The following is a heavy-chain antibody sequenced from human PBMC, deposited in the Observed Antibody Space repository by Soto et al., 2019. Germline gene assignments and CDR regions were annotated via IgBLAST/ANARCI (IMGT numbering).Heavy chain of an antibody. D-gene: IGHD3-16*02. V-gene: IGHV3-21*01. CDR2: ISSSSYI. Sequence: GGSLRLSCSASGFTFSSYSMNWVRQAPGKGLEWVSSISSSSYIYYADSVKGRFTISRDNAKNSLYLQMNSLRAEDTAVYYCARDLPDYDYIWGSYRSGPIDYWGQGTLVTVSS. J-gene: IGHJ4*02. CDR1: GFTFSSYS. CDR3: ARDLPDYDYIWGSYRSGPIDY.